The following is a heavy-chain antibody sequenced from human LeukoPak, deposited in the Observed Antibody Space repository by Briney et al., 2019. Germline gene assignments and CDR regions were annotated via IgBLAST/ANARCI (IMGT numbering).Heavy chain of an antibody. CDR2: IYHGGAT. J-gene: IGHJ3*01. D-gene: IGHD1-14*01. Sequence: PSETLSLTCSVSGYSISSAYYWGWIRQPPGKGLEWIGSIYHGGATNYNPSLKSRLIMPVDTSKSQFSLILTSVTAADTAVYYCAKGRKGGRGDAYHVWGQGTRVTVSS. CDR1: GYSISSAYY. V-gene: IGHV4-38-2*02. CDR3: AKGRKGGRGDAYHV.